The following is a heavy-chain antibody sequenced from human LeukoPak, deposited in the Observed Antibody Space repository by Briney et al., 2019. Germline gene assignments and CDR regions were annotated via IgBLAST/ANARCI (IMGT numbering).Heavy chain of an antibody. D-gene: IGHD2-2*01. CDR2: ISYDGSNK. CDR1: GFTFSSYG. Sequence: TGRSLRLSCAASGFTFSSYGMHWVRQAPGKGLGWVAVISYDGSNKYYADSVKGRFTISRDNSKNTLYLQMNSLRAEDTAVYYCAKEPYCSSTSCIGEYFQRWGQGTLVTVSP. J-gene: IGHJ1*01. CDR3: AKEPYCSSTSCIGEYFQR. V-gene: IGHV3-30*18.